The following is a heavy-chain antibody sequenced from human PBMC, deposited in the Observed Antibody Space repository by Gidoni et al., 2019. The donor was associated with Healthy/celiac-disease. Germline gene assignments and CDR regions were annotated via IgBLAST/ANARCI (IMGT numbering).Heavy chain of an antibody. CDR3: AKDNRGYYDYVLPYYMDV. V-gene: IGHV3-30*18. D-gene: IGHD3-16*01. Sequence: QVQLVESGGGVVQPGRSLRLSCAASGFTFSSYGMHWVRQAPGKGLEWVAVISYDGSNKYYADSVKGRFTISRDNSKNTLYLQMNSLRAEDTAVYYCAKDNRGYYDYVLPYYMDVWGKGTTVTVSS. J-gene: IGHJ6*03. CDR1: GFTFSSYG. CDR2: ISYDGSNK.